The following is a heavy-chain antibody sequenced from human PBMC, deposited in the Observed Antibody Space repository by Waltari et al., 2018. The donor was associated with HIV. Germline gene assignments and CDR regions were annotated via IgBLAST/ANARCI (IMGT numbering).Heavy chain of an antibody. J-gene: IGHJ4*02. D-gene: IGHD2-15*01. Sequence: QVQLVQSGAEVKKPGASVKVSCKASGYTFTGYYMHWVRQAPGQGLEWMGWINPNSGGTNQAQKVQGRVTMTRDTSISTAYMELSRLRSDDTAVYYCARTFLYCSGGTCYFDYWGQGTLVTVSS. V-gene: IGHV1-2*02. CDR1: GYTFTGYY. CDR2: INPNSGGT. CDR3: ARTFLYCSGGTCYFDY.